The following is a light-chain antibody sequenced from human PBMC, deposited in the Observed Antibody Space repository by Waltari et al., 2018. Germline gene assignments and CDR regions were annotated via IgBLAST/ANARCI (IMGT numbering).Light chain of an antibody. CDR2: AAS. CDR1: HGISSY. CDR3: LQHNSYPYS. V-gene: IGKV1-17*01. J-gene: IGKJ2*03. Sequence: DIQMTQSPSSMPAAGGDTVAITCRASHGISSYLNWFQQKPGKAPKLLIYAASSLESGVPSRFSGSGSGTEFTLTISSLQPEDFAAYYCLQHNSYPYSFGQGTKVEIK.